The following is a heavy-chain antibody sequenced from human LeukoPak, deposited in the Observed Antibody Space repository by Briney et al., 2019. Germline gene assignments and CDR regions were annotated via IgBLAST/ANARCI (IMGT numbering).Heavy chain of an antibody. CDR1: GGSLSSYY. D-gene: IGHD5-18*01. Sequence: SETLSLTCTVSGGSLSSYYWSWIRQPPGKGLDWIGYIYYSGSTNYNPSLKSRVTISVDTSKNQFSLKLSSVTAADTAVYYCARLGGYSYGHPTDYWGQGTLVTVSS. J-gene: IGHJ4*02. CDR2: IYYSGST. CDR3: ARLGGYSYGHPTDY. V-gene: IGHV4-59*08.